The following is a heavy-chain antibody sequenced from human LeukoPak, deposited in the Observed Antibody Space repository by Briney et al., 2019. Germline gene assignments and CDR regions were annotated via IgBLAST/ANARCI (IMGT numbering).Heavy chain of an antibody. J-gene: IGHJ4*02. CDR1: GFTFSSYW. CDR2: IASDGSST. V-gene: IGHV3-74*01. CDR3: ARGRPHGNDY. Sequence: PGGSLRLSCAASGFTFSSYWMNWVRHAPGKGLVWVSRIASDGSSTTYADSVKGRFSISRDNAKNTLYLQMNSLRVEDTAVCYCARGRPHGNDYWGQGTLVTVSS. D-gene: IGHD4-23*01.